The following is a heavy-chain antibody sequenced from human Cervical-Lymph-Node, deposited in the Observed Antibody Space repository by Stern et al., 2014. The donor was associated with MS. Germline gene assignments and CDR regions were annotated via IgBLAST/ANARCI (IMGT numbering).Heavy chain of an antibody. Sequence: VQLVESGAEVKKPGSSVKVSCKASGGTFSSYAISWVRQAPGQGPEWMGGIIPIFGTANYAQKFQGRVTITADKSTSTAYMELSSLRSEDTAVYYCARKAASYYDSSGYSWYFDLWGRGTLVTVSS. CDR2: IIPIFGTA. CDR3: ARKAASYYDSSGYSWYFDL. V-gene: IGHV1-69*06. CDR1: GGTFSSYA. J-gene: IGHJ2*01. D-gene: IGHD3-22*01.